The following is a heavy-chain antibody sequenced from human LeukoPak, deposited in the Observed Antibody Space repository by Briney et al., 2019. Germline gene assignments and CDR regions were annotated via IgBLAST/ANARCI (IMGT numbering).Heavy chain of an antibody. V-gene: IGHV4-34*01. CDR3: ARGNRITIFGVAKSYYYGMDV. CDR1: GGSFSGYY. Sequence: SETLSLTCAVYGGSFSGYYWSWIRQPPGKGLEWIGEINHSGSTNYNPSLKSRVTISVDTSKNQFSLKLSSVTAADTAVYYCARGNRITIFGVAKSYYYGMDVWGQGTTVTVSS. D-gene: IGHD3-3*01. J-gene: IGHJ6*02. CDR2: INHSGST.